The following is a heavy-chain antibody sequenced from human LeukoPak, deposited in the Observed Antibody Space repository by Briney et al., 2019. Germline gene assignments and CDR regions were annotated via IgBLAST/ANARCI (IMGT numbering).Heavy chain of an antibody. CDR2: ISGSGDSA. D-gene: IGHD1-26*01. Sequence: SGGSLRLSCAASGFTFNIYAMSWVRQAPGKGLEWVSAISGSGDSAHYADSVKGRFFISRDNSKNTVYLRMNSLRAEDTAVYYCAKDLRYSGTYTGFDYWGQGTLVTVSS. CDR1: GFTFNIYA. V-gene: IGHV3-23*01. J-gene: IGHJ4*02. CDR3: AKDLRYSGTYTGFDY.